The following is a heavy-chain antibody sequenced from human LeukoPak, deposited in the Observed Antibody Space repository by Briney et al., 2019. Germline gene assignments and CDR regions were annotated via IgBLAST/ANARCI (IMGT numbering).Heavy chain of an antibody. Sequence: SETLSLTCSVSGASISTYYWTWIRQPPGKGLEWIGYISYSGSANYNPSLKTRVTISLDTSKNQFSLKLSSVTAADTAVYYCARALYCGGDCSPFDPWGQGTLVTVSS. V-gene: IGHV4-59*12. CDR2: ISYSGSA. CDR1: GASISTYY. J-gene: IGHJ5*02. CDR3: ARALYCGGDCSPFDP. D-gene: IGHD2-21*02.